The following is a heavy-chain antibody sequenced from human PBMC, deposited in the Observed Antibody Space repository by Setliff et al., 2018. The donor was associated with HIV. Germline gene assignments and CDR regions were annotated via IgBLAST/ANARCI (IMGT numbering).Heavy chain of an antibody. J-gene: IGHJ6*03. D-gene: IGHD3-3*01. CDR3: VRGVQSPPHYPYYYMDV. V-gene: IGHV1-69*04. CDR1: GYTFTSYG. CDR2: IIPILGVA. Sequence: GASVKVSCKASGYTFTSYGISWVRQAPGQGLDWMGRIIPILGVANYAQRFQGKVTITADKSTSTAYMELTSLRFDDTAMYYCVRGVQSPPHYPYYYMDVWGEGTMVTVSS.